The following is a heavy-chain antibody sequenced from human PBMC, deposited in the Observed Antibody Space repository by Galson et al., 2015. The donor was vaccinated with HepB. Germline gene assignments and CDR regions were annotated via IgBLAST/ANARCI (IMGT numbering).Heavy chain of an antibody. CDR3: ARAAIAVAGTNYYYYGMDV. CDR2: IIPILGIA. J-gene: IGHJ6*02. D-gene: IGHD6-19*01. Sequence: SVKVSCKASGGTFSSYTISWVRQAPGQGLEWMGRIIPILGIANYAQKFQGRVTITADKSTSTAYMELSSLRSEDTAVYYCARAAIAVAGTNYYYYGMDVWGQGTTVTVSS. CDR1: GGTFSSYT. V-gene: IGHV1-69*02.